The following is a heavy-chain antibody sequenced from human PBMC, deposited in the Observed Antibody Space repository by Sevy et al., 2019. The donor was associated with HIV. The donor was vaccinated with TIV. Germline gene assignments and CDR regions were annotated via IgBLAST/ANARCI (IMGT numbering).Heavy chain of an antibody. D-gene: IGHD1-26*01. CDR3: ARGPYSGRYFFDY. J-gene: IGHJ4*02. V-gene: IGHV4-4*07. CDR1: GGSISSYY. CDR2: VYSSGST. Sequence: SETLSLTCTVSGGSISSYYWSWIRQPAGKGLEWIGRVYSSGSTNYNPSLQSRVTLSIDTSKNQFSLKLTSVTAADTAVYYCARGPYSGRYFFDYWGQGTLVTVSS.